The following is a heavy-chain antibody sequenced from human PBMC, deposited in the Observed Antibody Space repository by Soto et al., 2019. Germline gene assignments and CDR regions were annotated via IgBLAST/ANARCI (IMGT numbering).Heavy chain of an antibody. D-gene: IGHD3-16*01. CDR3: AKAGLRYCYYGMDV. Sequence: GGSLRLSCAASGFTFSSYAMSWVRQAPGKGLEWVSAISGSGGSTYYADSVKGRFTISRDNSKNTLYLQMNSLRAEDTAVYYWAKAGLRYCYYGMDVWGQGTTVTVSS. V-gene: IGHV3-23*01. CDR1: GFTFSSYA. J-gene: IGHJ6*02. CDR2: ISGSGGST.